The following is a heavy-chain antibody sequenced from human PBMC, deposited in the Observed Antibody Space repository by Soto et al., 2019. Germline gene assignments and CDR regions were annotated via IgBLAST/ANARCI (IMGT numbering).Heavy chain of an antibody. J-gene: IGHJ4*02. CDR2: FDPEDGET. V-gene: IGHV1-24*01. D-gene: IGHD3-3*01. Sequence: ASVKVSCKVSGYTLTELSMHWVRQAPGKGLEWMGGFDPEDGETIYAQKFQGRVTMTEDTSTDTAYMELSSLRSEETAVYYCAAGELYYDFWSGYYGDWGQGTLVTVSA. CDR3: AAGELYYDFWSGYYGD. CDR1: GYTLTELS.